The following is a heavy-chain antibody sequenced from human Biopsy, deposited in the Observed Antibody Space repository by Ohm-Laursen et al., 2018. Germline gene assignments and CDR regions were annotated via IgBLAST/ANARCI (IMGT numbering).Heavy chain of an antibody. CDR3: AKDGYYDILTGPPSDY. Sequence: SLRLSCAASGFTFSSYGMHWVRQAPGKGLEWVAAIWYDGSNKNYADSVKGRFTISGDNSKNTLFLQMNSLRAEDTALYYCAKDGYYDILTGPPSDYWGQGTLVTVSS. V-gene: IGHV3-33*06. J-gene: IGHJ4*02. CDR2: IWYDGSNK. D-gene: IGHD3-9*01. CDR1: GFTFSSYG.